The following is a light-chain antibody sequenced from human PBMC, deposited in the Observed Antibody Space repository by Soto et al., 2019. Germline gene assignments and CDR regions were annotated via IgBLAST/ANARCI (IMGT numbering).Light chain of an antibody. CDR2: ATS. J-gene: IGKJ1*01. Sequence: EIVLTQSPGTLSPSPGERATLSCRASQRIDNRYFAWYQHKPGQAPRLLIYATSSRATGIPDRFGGSGSGTDFTLTINRLEPEDFAVYYCQQYFASSWTFGQGT. CDR3: QQYFASSWT. V-gene: IGKV3-20*01. CDR1: QRIDNRY.